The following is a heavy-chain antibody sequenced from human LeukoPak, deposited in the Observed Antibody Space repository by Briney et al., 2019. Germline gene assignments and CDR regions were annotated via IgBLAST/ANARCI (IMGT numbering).Heavy chain of an antibody. V-gene: IGHV4-4*07. CDR3: ARVGSGWSFDY. CDR2: IQTSGST. J-gene: IGHJ4*02. D-gene: IGHD6-19*01. Sequence: PSETLSLTCTVSGGSISSYYWSWIRQPAGRGLEWIGRIQTSGSTNYNPSLKSRVTMSADTSKNKFSLKVNSVTAADTAVYYCARVGSGWSFDYWSQGTLVTVSS. CDR1: GGSISSYY.